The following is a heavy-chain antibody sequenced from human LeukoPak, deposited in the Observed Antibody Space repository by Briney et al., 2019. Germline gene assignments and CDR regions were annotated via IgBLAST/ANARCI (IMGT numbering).Heavy chain of an antibody. J-gene: IGHJ4*02. CDR1: GGSINSTSYY. Sequence: PSETLSLTCTVSGGSINSTSYYWGWIRQPPGKGLEWIASIHYSGSSFFNPSLKSRVTISVDTSKNQFSLKLSSVTAADTAVYYCARLYCSRTSCFPGDYWGQGTLVTVSS. D-gene: IGHD2-2*01. CDR3: ARLYCSRTSCFPGDY. V-gene: IGHV4-39*01. CDR2: IHYSGSS.